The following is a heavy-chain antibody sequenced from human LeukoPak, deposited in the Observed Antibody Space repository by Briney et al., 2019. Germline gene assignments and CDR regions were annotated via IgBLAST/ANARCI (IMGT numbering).Heavy chain of an antibody. Sequence: QPGGSLRLSCAASGFSFSTDWMTWVRQAPGKGLEWVANIKGDESEKYYVDSVMGPFTISRDNAKNSLYLQMNSLRAEDTAVYHCATSGYSYALNYWGQGTLVTVSS. D-gene: IGHD2-2*03. J-gene: IGHJ1*01. CDR1: GFSFSTDW. V-gene: IGHV3-7*01. CDR3: ATSGYSYALNY. CDR2: IKGDESEK.